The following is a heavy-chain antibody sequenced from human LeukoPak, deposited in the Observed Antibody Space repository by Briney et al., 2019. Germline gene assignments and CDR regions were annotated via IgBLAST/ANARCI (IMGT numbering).Heavy chain of an antibody. D-gene: IGHD2-21*01. CDR2: ISWNSGSM. CDR3: AKDLEYCGGDCYSDQFDY. V-gene: IGHV3-9*01. CDR1: GFTFDGYA. J-gene: IGHJ4*02. Sequence: GGSLRLSCAASGFTFDGYAMHWLRQAPGKGLEWVSGISWNSGSMDYADSVKGRFTISRDNSKNTLYLQMNSLTAEDTAVYYCAKDLEYCGGDCYSDQFDYWGQGTLVTVSS.